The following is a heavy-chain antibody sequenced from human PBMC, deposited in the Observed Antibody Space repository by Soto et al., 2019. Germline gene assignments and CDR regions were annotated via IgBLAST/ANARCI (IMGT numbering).Heavy chain of an antibody. Sequence: SETLSLTCTVSGGSISSYYWSWIRQPPGKGLEWIGYIYYSGSTNYNPSLKSRVNISVDTSKNQFSLKLSSVTAADTAVYYCARSKVYSYGYYYYYYYMDVWGKGTTVTVS. J-gene: IGHJ6*03. V-gene: IGHV4-59*01. D-gene: IGHD5-18*01. CDR1: GGSISSYY. CDR3: ARSKVYSYGYYYYYYYMDV. CDR2: IYYSGST.